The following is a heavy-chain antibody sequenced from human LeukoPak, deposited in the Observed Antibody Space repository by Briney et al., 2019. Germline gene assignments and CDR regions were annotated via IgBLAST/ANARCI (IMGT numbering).Heavy chain of an antibody. CDR3: ARVRDCTNGVCYTTNYYYYYGMDV. J-gene: IGHJ6*02. CDR2: ISSSSNYI. CDR1: GFTFSSYS. V-gene: IGHV3-21*01. D-gene: IGHD2-8*01. Sequence: GGSLRLSCAASGFTFSSYSMNWARQAPGKGLEWVSSISSSSNYIYSADSVKGRFTISRDNAKNSLYLQMNSLRAEDTAVYYCARVRDCTNGVCYTTNYYYYYGMDVWGQGTTVTVSS.